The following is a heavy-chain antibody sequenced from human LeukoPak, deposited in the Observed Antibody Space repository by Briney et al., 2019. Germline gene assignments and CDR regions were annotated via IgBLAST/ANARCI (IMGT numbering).Heavy chain of an antibody. CDR3: ARVHYYPGAFDI. D-gene: IGHD3-22*01. CDR2: IYYSGST. V-gene: IGHV4-59*01. CDR1: GGSISSYY. Sequence: PSETLSLTCTVSGGSISSYYWSWIRQPPGKGLEWIGYIYYSGSTNYNPSLKSRVTISVDTSKNQFSLKLSSVTAADTAVYYCARVHYYPGAFDIWGQGTMVTVSS. J-gene: IGHJ3*02.